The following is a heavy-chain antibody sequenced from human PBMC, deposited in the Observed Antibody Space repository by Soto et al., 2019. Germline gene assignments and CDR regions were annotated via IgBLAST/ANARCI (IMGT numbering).Heavy chain of an antibody. CDR2: IYYSGST. CDR3: ARVSSGWYVWFDP. D-gene: IGHD6-19*01. J-gene: IGHJ5*02. V-gene: IGHV4-31*03. CDR1: GGSIGSGGYY. Sequence: ASETLSLTCTVSGGSIGSGGYYWSWIRQHPGKGLEWIGYIYYSGSTYYNPSLKSRVTISVDTSKNQFSLKLSSVTAADAAVYYCARVSSGWYVWFDPWGQGTLVTASS.